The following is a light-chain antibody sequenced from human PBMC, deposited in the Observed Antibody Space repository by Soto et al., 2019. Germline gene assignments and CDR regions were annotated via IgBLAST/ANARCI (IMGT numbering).Light chain of an antibody. J-gene: IGLJ1*01. V-gene: IGLV2-18*02. CDR1: SSDVGSYNR. CDR2: EVS. Sequence: QSALTQPPSVSGSPGQSVTISCTGTSSDVGSYNRVSWYQQPPGTAPKLMIYEVSNRPSGVPDRFSGSKSGNTASLTISGLQPEDEADYYCNSYTSSNTYVLGTGTKLTVL. CDR3: NSYTSSNTYV.